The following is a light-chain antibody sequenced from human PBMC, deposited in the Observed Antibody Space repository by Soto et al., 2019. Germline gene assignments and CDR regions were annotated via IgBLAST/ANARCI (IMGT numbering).Light chain of an antibody. CDR3: QQSYKTPHT. CDR2: AAS. CDR1: QGVSAY. V-gene: IGKV1-39*01. J-gene: IGKJ2*01. Sequence: DIQMTQSPSSLSASVGDRVTITSRASQGVSAYLLWYQQRQGRAPKLLIYAASNLLSGVPSRFSGSISGTKFTCTISSLQAEDFATYYCQQSYKTPHTFGQGTKLETK.